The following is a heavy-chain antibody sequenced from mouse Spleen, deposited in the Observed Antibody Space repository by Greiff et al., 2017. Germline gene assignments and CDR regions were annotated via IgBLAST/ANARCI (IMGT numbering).Heavy chain of an antibody. J-gene: IGHJ4*01. Sequence: VQLQQSGPELVKPGASVKISCKASGYSFTGYYMNWVKQSPEKSLEWIGEINPSTGGTTYNQKFKAKATLTVDKSSSTAYMQLKSLTSEDSAVYYCARQRLTPGDYWGQGTSVTVSS. CDR1: GYSFTGYY. CDR3: ARQRLTPGDY. D-gene: IGHD3-2*02. CDR2: INPSTGGT. V-gene: IGHV1-42*01.